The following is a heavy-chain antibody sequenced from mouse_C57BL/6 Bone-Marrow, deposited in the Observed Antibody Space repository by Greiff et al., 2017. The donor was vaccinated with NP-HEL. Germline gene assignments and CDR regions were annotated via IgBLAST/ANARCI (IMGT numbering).Heavy chain of an antibody. Sequence: QDGAELVKPGASVKLSCKASGYTFTSYWMHWVKQRPGQGLEWIGMIHPNSGSTNYNEKFKSKATLTVDKSSSTAYMQLSSLTSEDSAVYYCARSPIYYGRGFDYWGQGTTLTVSS. V-gene: IGHV1-64*01. J-gene: IGHJ2*01. D-gene: IGHD1-1*01. CDR3: ARSPIYYGRGFDY. CDR1: GYTFTSYW. CDR2: IHPNSGST.